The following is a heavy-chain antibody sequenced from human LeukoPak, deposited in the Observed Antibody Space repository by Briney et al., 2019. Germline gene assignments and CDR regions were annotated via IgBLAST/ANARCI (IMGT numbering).Heavy chain of an antibody. CDR3: ARGGREYSSGWSSGDNWFDP. Sequence: GGSLRLSCAASGFTFSSYSMNWVRQAPGKGLEWVSSISSSSSYIYYADSVKGRFTISRDNAKNSLYLQMNSLRAEDTAVYYCARGGREYSSGWSSGDNWFDPWGQGTLVTVSS. J-gene: IGHJ5*02. CDR2: ISSSSSYI. V-gene: IGHV3-21*01. D-gene: IGHD6-19*01. CDR1: GFTFSSYS.